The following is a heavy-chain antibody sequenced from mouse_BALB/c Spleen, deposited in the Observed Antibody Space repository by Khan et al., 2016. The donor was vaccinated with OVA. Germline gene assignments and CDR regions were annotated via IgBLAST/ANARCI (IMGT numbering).Heavy chain of an antibody. J-gene: IGHJ1*01. CDR3: TRGLFDV. V-gene: IGHV1-26*01. CDR2: INPDNGDT. Sequence: EVQLQQSGPELVKPGASVKMSCKASGYTFPDYYMKWVKQSHGQSLEWIGDINPDNGDTFYNQKFQGKATLTVDKSSITAYIQLDSLTSEDSALDFCTRGLFDVWGAGTTVTVSS. CDR1: GYTFPDYY.